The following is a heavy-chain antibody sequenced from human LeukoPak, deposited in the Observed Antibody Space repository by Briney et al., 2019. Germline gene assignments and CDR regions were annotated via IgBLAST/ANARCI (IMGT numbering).Heavy chain of an antibody. CDR3: ARSKVRGVITYYFDY. V-gene: IGHV4-61*02. D-gene: IGHD3-10*01. CDR2: IYTSGST. J-gene: IGHJ4*02. CDR1: GGSISSGSYY. Sequence: SQTLSLTCTVPGGSISSGSYYWSWIRQPAGKGLEWIGRIYTSGSTNYNPSLKSRVTISVDTSKNQFSLKLSSVTAADTAVYYCARSKVRGVITYYFDYWGQGTLVTVSS.